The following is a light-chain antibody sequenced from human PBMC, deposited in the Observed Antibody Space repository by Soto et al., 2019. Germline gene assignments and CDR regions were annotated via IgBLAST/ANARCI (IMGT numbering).Light chain of an antibody. CDR3: QQRSNWPHA. J-gene: IGKJ4*01. CDR1: QSISVH. Sequence: EIVLTQSPATLSLSPGQRATLSCRASQSISVHLAWYQQKPGQAPSLLIYDASIRATGIPGRFSGSGFGTDITRTISSLEPKDFAVYYCQQRSNWPHAFGGGTKVEIK. CDR2: DAS. V-gene: IGKV3-11*01.